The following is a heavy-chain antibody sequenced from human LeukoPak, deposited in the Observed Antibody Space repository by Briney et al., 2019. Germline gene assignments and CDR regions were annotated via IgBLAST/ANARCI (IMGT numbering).Heavy chain of an antibody. CDR3: ARWEVVPAASGGMDV. J-gene: IGHJ6*04. Sequence: SETLSLTCAVYGGSFSGYYWTWLRQPPGKGLDWVGEINYGGSTNYNPPLMSRVTISIDTSKNQFYLKLTSVTAADTAVYYCARWEVVPAASGGMDVWGKGTTVTVSS. V-gene: IGHV4-34*01. D-gene: IGHD2-2*01. CDR2: INYGGST. CDR1: GGSFSGYY.